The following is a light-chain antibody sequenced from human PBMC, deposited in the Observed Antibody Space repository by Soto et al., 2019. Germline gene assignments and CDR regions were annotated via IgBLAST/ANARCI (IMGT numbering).Light chain of an antibody. J-gene: IGKJ5*01. CDR2: DAS. CDR1: QRVGNY. Sequence: EIVLTQSPATLSLSPGERATLSCRASQRVGNYLAWYQQKPGQAPRLLIYDASNRATGIPARFSASGSGTGFSLTISSLEPEDSAVYYCQQRINWPITFGQGTRLEIK. V-gene: IGKV3-11*01. CDR3: QQRINWPIT.